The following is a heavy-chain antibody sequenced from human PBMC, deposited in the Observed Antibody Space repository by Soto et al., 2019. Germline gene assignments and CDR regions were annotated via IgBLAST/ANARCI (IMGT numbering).Heavy chain of an antibody. CDR2: ISGSGGST. V-gene: IGHV3-23*01. CDR1: GFTFSSYV. CDR3: AKDGPAGYYDSSHDAFDI. Sequence: EVQLLESGGGLVQPGGSLRLSCAASGFTFSSYVMSWVRQAPGKGLEWVSAISGSGGSTYYADSVKGRFTISRDNSKNTLYLQMNSLRAEDTAVYYCAKDGPAGYYDSSHDAFDIWGQGTMVTVSS. D-gene: IGHD3-22*01. J-gene: IGHJ3*02.